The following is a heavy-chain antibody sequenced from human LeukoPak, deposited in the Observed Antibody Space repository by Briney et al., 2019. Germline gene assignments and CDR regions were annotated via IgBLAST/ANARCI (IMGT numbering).Heavy chain of an antibody. V-gene: IGHV4-30-4*01. CDR3: ARVGRGYYYDSSGYYYVVNQAFDI. CDR2: IYYSGST. Sequence: SETLSLTCTVSGGSISSGDYYWSWIRQPPGKGLEWIGYIYYSGSTHYNPSLKSRVTISVDTSKNQFSLKLSSVTAADTAVYYCARVGRGYYYDSSGYYYVVNQAFDIWGQGTMVTVSS. D-gene: IGHD3-22*01. J-gene: IGHJ3*02. CDR1: GGSISSGDYY.